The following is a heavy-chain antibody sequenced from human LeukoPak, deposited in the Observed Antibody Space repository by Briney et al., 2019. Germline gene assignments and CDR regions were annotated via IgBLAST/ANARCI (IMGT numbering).Heavy chain of an antibody. CDR3: ARGGDGYNYFYTDY. CDR1: GHTFTGYY. CDR2: INPNSGGT. V-gene: IGHV1-2*02. Sequence: GASVKVSCKASGHTFTGYYMHWVRQAPGQGLEWMGWINPNSGGTNYAQKFQGRVTMTRDTSTSTVYMEQSSLRSEDTAVYYCARGGDGYNYFYTDYWGQGTLVTVSS. J-gene: IGHJ4*02. D-gene: IGHD5-24*01.